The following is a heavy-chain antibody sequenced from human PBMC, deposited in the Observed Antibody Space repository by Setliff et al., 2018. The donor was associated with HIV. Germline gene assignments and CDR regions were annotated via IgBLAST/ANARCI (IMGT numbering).Heavy chain of an antibody. CDR3: ARGEAFAEICLKNWFDP. J-gene: IGHJ5*02. V-gene: IGHV4-34*01. CDR2: IGHNGNT. D-gene: IGHD3-10*01. Sequence: PSETLSLTCAVYGDSFSEFYWNWIRQPPGKGLEWIGKIGHNGNTYYSPSLKSRVTLSVDTSKNQISLNVRSVTAADTAVYYCARGEAFAEICLKNWFDPWGQGTLVTVSS. CDR1: GDSFSEFY.